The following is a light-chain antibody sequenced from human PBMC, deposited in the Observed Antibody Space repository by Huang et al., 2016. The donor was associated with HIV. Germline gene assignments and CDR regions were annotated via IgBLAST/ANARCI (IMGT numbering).Light chain of an antibody. CDR1: QTIKNIY. CDR3: QQYDSSQGIS. Sequence: EIVLTQSPDTLSLSTGERATVSCRVSQTIKNIYLAWYQQKPGQGPMLLIYGASSRATDIPDRFSGSGSGTDFTLTINRLEPEDFAVYYCQQYDSSQGISFGQGTRLEMK. CDR2: GAS. V-gene: IGKV3-20*01. J-gene: IGKJ5*01.